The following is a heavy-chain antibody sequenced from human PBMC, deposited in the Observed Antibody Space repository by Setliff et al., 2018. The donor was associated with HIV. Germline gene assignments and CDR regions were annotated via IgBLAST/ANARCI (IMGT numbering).Heavy chain of an antibody. CDR2: INHSGIS. V-gene: IGHV4-34*01. D-gene: IGHD3-3*01. J-gene: IGHJ4*02. CDR1: GGSFSNHY. CDR3: ARGGGFWSGQLDY. Sequence: LSLTCAVYGGSFSNHYWSWIRQPPGKGLEWIGEINHSGISNFNPSLKSRVSIPIDTPRSQFSLKLSSVTAADTAVYYCARGGGFWSGQLDYWGQGTLVTVSS.